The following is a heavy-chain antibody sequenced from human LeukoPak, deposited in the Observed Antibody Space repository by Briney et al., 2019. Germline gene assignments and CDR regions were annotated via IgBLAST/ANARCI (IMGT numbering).Heavy chain of an antibody. CDR2: TYYRSKWYN. CDR1: GDIVSSNSAA. Sequence: PSQTLSLTCALSGDIVSSNSAAWNWIRQSPSRGLEWLGRTYYRSKWYNDYAVSVKGRITINPDTSKNHFSLQLNSVTPEDTAVYYCARLRGTTTTSYFDYWDQGILVTVSS. D-gene: IGHD1-14*01. J-gene: IGHJ4*02. V-gene: IGHV6-1*01. CDR3: ARLRGTTTTSYFDY.